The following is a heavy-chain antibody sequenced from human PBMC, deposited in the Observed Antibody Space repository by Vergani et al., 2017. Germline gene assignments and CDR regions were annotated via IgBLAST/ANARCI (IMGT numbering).Heavy chain of an antibody. J-gene: IGHJ5*02. CDR3: ARGDSSGPKPGPWFDP. D-gene: IGHD3-22*01. V-gene: IGHV4-61*10. Sequence: QVQLQESGPGLVKPSETLSLTCTVSGGSVSSGSYYWSWIRQPAGKGLEWIGYIYYSGSTNYNPSLKSRVTISVDTSKNQFSLKLSSVTAADTAVYYCARGDSSGPKPGPWFDPWGQGTLVTVSS. CDR1: GGSVSSGSYY. CDR2: IYYSGST.